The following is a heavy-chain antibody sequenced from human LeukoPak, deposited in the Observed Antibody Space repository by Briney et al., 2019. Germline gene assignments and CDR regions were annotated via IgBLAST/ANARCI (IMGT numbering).Heavy chain of an antibody. CDR3: AKGARITMIVVVPQYDY. CDR2: ISGSGGST. Sequence: GGSLRLSCAASGFTFSSYAMSWVRQAPGKGLEWVSAISGSGGSTYYADSVKGRFTISRDNSKNTLYLQMNSLRAEDTAVYYCAKGARITMIVVVPQYDYWGQGTLVTVSS. V-gene: IGHV3-23*01. J-gene: IGHJ4*02. D-gene: IGHD3-22*01. CDR1: GFTFSSYA.